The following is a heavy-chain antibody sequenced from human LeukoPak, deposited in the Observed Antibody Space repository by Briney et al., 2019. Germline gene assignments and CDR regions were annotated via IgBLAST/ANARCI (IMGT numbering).Heavy chain of an antibody. V-gene: IGHV1-69*04. Sequence: SVKVSCKASGGTFSSYAISWVRQAPGQGLEWMGRIIPILGIANYAQKFQGRVTITADKSTSTAYMELSSLRSEDTAVYYCVRDGTFDSSGWYGSAGYYFDYWGQGTLVTVSS. CDR2: IIPILGIA. D-gene: IGHD6-19*01. J-gene: IGHJ4*02. CDR3: VRDGTFDSSGWYGSAGYYFDY. CDR1: GGTFSSYA.